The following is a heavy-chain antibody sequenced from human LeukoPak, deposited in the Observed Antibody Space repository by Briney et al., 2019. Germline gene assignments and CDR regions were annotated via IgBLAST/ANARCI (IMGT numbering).Heavy chain of an antibody. V-gene: IGHV3-9*01. CDR2: ISWNSGSI. CDR3: AKGYSSSSANYFDY. Sequence: GGSLRLSCAASGFIFSNYGMHWVRQAPGKGLEWVSGISWNSGSIGYADSVKGRFTISRDNAKNSLYLQMNSLRAEDTALYYCAKGYSSSSANYFDYWGQGTLVTVSS. D-gene: IGHD6-13*01. CDR1: GFIFSNYG. J-gene: IGHJ4*02.